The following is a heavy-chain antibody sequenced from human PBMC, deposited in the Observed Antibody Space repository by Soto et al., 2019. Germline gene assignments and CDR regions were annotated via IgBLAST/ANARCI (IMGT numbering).Heavy chain of an antibody. D-gene: IGHD1-26*01. CDR1: GDSISSNGYY. CDR2: INYSGNT. Sequence: VQLQESGPGLVKPSQTLSLTCPVSGDSISSNGYYWSWIRQHPEKGLGWIGYINYSGNTYYSSSLKTRVTISGDTSKNQFSLNLSSVTAADAAVYYSASGTGGPEGYWGQGTLVTVSS. CDR3: ASGTGGPEGY. J-gene: IGHJ4*02. V-gene: IGHV4-31*03.